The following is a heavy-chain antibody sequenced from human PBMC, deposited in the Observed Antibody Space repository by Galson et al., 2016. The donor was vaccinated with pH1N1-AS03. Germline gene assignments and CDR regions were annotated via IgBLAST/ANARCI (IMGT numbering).Heavy chain of an antibody. J-gene: IGHJ5*02. CDR2: IYNDDTT. CDR1: GFTVSNSY. CDR3: ARWSQGGNFASLDP. V-gene: IGHV3-53*01. Sequence: SLRLSCAASGFTVSNSYLSWVRQAPGKGLEWVSIIYNDDTTYYADSLKGRFTISRDNSKNTLYLQMNSLRAEDTAVYYCARWSQGGNFASLDPWGQGTLVTVSS. D-gene: IGHD4-23*01.